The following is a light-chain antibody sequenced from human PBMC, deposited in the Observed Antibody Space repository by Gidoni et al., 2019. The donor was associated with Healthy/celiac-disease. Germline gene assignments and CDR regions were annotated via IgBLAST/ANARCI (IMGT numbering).Light chain of an antibody. V-gene: IGKV1-33*01. J-gene: IGKJ4*01. Sequence: DIQMTQSPSSLSASVGDRVTITCQASQDISNYLNWYQQKPGKAPKLLIYDASNLETGVPSRFSGSGSGTDFTFTISSLQPEDIATYYCQHSLTFXGXTKVEIK. CDR2: DAS. CDR3: QHSLT. CDR1: QDISNY.